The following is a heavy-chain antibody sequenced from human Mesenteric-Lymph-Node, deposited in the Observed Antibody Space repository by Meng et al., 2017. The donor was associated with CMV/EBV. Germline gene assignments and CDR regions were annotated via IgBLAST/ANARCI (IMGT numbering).Heavy chain of an antibody. D-gene: IGHD5-18*01. CDR3: ARGSYSYGYGDKRGVDY. CDR2: INPNSGGT. J-gene: IGHJ4*02. CDR1: GYTFTGYY. Sequence: ASVKVSRKASGYTFTGYYMHWVRQAPGQGLEWMGWINPNSGGTNYAQKFQGRVTMTRDTSISTAYMELSRLRSGDTAVYYCARGSYSYGYGDKRGVDYWGQGTLVTVSS. V-gene: IGHV1-2*02.